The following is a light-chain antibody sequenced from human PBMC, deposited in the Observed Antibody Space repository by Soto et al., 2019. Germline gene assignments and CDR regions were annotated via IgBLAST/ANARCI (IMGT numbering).Light chain of an antibody. J-gene: IGLJ3*02. CDR1: NIGSRS. V-gene: IGLV3-21*02. CDR2: DDS. CDR3: QVWDTTSDHWM. Sequence: SYELTQPPSVSVAPRQTATITCGGNNIGSRSVHWYQQKSGQAPVLVVFDDSVRPSGIPERIFGYNSGNTATLTISGVEAGDEADYYCQVWDTTSDHWMFGGGTKLTVL.